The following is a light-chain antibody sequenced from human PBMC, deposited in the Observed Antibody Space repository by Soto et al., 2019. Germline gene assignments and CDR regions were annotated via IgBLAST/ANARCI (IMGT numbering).Light chain of an antibody. Sequence: EIMMTQSPDTLSVSPGERATLSCRASQSVSDKVAWYQQTSGQPPKLLIYDASSRATGIPARFSGSGSGTDFTLTISSLEPEDFAVYYCQQRTDWPLTFGGGTKVDNK. CDR2: DAS. CDR1: QSVSDK. V-gene: IGKV3-11*01. J-gene: IGKJ4*01. CDR3: QQRTDWPLT.